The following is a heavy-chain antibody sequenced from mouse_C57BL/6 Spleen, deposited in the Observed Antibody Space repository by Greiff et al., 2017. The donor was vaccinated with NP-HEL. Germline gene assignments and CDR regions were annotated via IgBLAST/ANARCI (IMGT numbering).Heavy chain of an antibody. CDR3: ARGKAYYSPSFAY. Sequence: VQLQQSGPELVKPGASVKMSCKASGYTFTDYNMHWVKQSHGKSLEWIGYINPNNGGTSYNQKFKGKATLTVNKSSSTAYMELRSLTSEDSAVYYCARGKAYYSPSFAYWGQGTLVTVSA. V-gene: IGHV1-22*01. CDR1: GYTFTDYN. CDR2: INPNNGGT. J-gene: IGHJ3*01. D-gene: IGHD2-12*01.